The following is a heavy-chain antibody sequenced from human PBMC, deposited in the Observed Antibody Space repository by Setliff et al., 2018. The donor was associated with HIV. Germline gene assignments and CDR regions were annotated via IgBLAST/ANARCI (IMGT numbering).Heavy chain of an antibody. Sequence: PSETLSLTCAISGASISSGDYSWSWIRQPPGRDLEWIGYFYHSGNTYYSPSLHSRVTLSVDKSKNEFYLSLASVTAADTAVHYCARDRGEKGYFDSWGHGALVTVS. J-gene: IGHJ4*01. V-gene: IGHV4-30-2*01. CDR1: GASISSGDYS. D-gene: IGHD3-10*01. CDR3: ARDRGEKGYFDS. CDR2: FYHSGNT.